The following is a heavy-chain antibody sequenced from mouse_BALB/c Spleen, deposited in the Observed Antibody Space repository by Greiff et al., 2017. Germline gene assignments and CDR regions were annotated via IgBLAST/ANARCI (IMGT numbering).Heavy chain of an antibody. CDR3: ARETKNDYFDY. Sequence: EVMLVESGGGLVQPGGSLRLSCATSGFTFTDYYMSWVRQPPGKALEWLGFIRNKANGYTTEYSASVKGRFTISRDNSQSILYLQMNTLRAEDSATYYCARETKNDYFDYWGQGTTLTVSS. D-gene: IGHD2-3*01. CDR2: IRNKANGYTT. J-gene: IGHJ2*01. CDR1: GFTFTDYY. V-gene: IGHV7-3*02.